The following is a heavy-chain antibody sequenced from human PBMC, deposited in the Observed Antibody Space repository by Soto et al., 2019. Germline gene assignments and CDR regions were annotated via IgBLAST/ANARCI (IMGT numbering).Heavy chain of an antibody. CDR3: ARPDIVAAIEGALDC. CDR1: QFTFSNYG. Sequence: QVQLVESGGGVVQPGRSLRLSCDASQFTFSNYGMHWVRQAPGKGLEWVAVIWNDGSSRYYADSVKGRFTISRDNSKNTLFLQMNNLRAEDTAVYCCARPDIVAAIEGALDCWGQGTLVTVSS. CDR2: IWNDGSSR. V-gene: IGHV3-33*01. J-gene: IGHJ4*02. D-gene: IGHD5-12*01.